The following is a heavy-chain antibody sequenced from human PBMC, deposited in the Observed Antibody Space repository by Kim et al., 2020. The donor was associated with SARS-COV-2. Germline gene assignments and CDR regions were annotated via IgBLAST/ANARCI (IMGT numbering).Heavy chain of an antibody. CDR3: ARVMTTPFYWYFDL. J-gene: IGHJ2*01. Sequence: NPSLQSRVTMSVDTSKNQFSLKVSSVTAADTAVYYCARVMTTPFYWYFDLWGRGTLITVSS. D-gene: IGHD3-16*01. V-gene: IGHV4-4*07.